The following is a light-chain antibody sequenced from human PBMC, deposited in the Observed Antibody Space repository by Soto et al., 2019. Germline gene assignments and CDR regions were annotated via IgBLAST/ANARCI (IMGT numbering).Light chain of an antibody. CDR2: GAS. V-gene: IGKV3-20*01. CDR1: QSVTSNY. Sequence: ENVLTQSPGTLSLSPGERATLSCRASQSVTSNYLAWYQQTLGQAPRLLIYGASNRATGIPARFSGSGSGTDFTLTISRLEPEDFAVYYCQQYGSSPYTFGQGTKLEIK. J-gene: IGKJ2*01. CDR3: QQYGSSPYT.